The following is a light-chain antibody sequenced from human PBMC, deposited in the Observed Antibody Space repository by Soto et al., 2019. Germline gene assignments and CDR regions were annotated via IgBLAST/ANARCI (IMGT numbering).Light chain of an antibody. CDR3: QQYNSYSRT. Sequence: DIQMTQSPSTLSASVGDRVTITCRASQSISSWLAWYQQKPGKAPKLLIYKASSLESGVPSRFSGSGSGTEFTLTISSLQPDDFAPYYCQQYNSYSRTVGQGTKV. CDR2: KAS. J-gene: IGKJ1*01. CDR1: QSISSW. V-gene: IGKV1-5*03.